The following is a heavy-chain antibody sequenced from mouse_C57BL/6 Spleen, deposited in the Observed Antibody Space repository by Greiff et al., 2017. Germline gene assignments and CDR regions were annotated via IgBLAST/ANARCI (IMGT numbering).Heavy chain of an antibody. Sequence: VQLKESGGDLVKPGGSLKLSCAASGFTFSSYGMSWVRQTPDKRLEWVATISSGGSYTYYPDSVKGRFTISRDNAKNTLYLQMSSLKSEDTAMYYCARTPFITTVVAPMDYWGQGTSVTVSS. CDR1: GFTFSSYG. CDR3: ARTPFITTVVAPMDY. CDR2: ISSGGSYT. D-gene: IGHD1-1*01. J-gene: IGHJ4*01. V-gene: IGHV5-6*01.